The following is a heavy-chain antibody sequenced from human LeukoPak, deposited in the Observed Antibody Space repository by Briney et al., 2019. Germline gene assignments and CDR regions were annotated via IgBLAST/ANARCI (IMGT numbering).Heavy chain of an antibody. V-gene: IGHV4-34*01. CDR1: GGSFSGYH. D-gene: IGHD3-10*01. CDR3: ARHGRRQTFRGVTYFDY. J-gene: IGHJ4*02. Sequence: SETLSLTCAVYGGSFSGYHWSWIRQPPGKGLEWIGEINHSGSTNYNPSLKSRVTISVDTSKNQFSLKLSSVTAADTAVYYCARHGRRQTFRGVTYFDYWGQGTLVTVSS. CDR2: INHSGST.